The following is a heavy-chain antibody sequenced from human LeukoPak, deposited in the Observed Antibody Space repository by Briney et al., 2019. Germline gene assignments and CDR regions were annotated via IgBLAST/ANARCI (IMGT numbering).Heavy chain of an antibody. V-gene: IGHV4-4*02. Sequence: PSETLSLTCAVSGGSISSSNWWSWVRQPPGKGLEWIGEIYHSGSTNYNPSLKSRVTISVDKSKNQFSLKLSSVTAADTAVYYCARGPTTVTRYNWFDPWGQGTLVTVSS. CDR1: GGSISSSNW. D-gene: IGHD4-17*01. CDR2: IYHSGST. CDR3: ARGPTTVTRYNWFDP. J-gene: IGHJ5*02.